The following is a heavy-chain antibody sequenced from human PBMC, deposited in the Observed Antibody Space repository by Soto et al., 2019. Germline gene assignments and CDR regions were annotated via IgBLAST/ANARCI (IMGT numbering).Heavy chain of an antibody. J-gene: IGHJ5*02. CDR2: INPNSGGT. V-gene: IGHV1-2*04. CDR1: GYTFTGYY. CDR3: ATTLIAARRGGTWFDP. D-gene: IGHD6-6*01. Sequence: ASVKVSCKASGYTFTGYYMHWVRQAPGQGLEWMGWINPNSGGTNYAQKFQGWVTMTRDTSISTAYMELSRLRSDDTAVDYCATTLIAARRGGTWFDPWGQGNLVNVSS.